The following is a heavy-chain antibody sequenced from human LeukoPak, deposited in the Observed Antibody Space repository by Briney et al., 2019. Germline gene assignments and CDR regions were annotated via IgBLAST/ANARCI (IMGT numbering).Heavy chain of an antibody. CDR1: GGSFSGYY. D-gene: IGHD3-3*01. V-gene: IGHV4-34*01. J-gene: IGHJ5*02. CDR2: INHSGST. Sequence: SETLSLTCAVYGGSFSGYYWSWIRRPPGKGLEWIGEINHSGSTNYNPSLKSRVTISVDTSKNQFSLKLSSVTAADTAVYYCAPFWSGYYGFDPWGQGTLVTVSS. CDR3: APFWSGYYGFDP.